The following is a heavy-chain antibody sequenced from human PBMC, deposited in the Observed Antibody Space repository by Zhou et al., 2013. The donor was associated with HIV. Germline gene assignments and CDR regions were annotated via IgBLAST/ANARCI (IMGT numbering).Heavy chain of an antibody. CDR1: GGTFSSYA. CDR3: ARVAWELLRGWFDP. CDR2: IIPILGIA. Sequence: QVQLVQSGAEVKKPGSSVKVSCKASGGTFSSYAISWVRQAPGQGLEWMGRIIPILGIANYAQKFQGRVTITADKSTSTAYMELSSLRSEDTAVYYCARVAWELLRGWFDPWGQGTLVTVSS. J-gene: IGHJ5*02. V-gene: IGHV1-69*04. D-gene: IGHD1-26*01.